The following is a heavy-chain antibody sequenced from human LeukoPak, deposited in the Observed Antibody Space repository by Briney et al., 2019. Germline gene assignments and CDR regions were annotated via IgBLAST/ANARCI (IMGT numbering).Heavy chain of an antibody. Sequence: GGSLRLSCAASGFTFSNSSMSWVRQAPGKGLEWVSTLNRSGSTTYYADSVKGRFTISRDNSKNTLYLQMNSLRAEDTAVYYCAKGIYSSGWSDFDYWGHGTLVTVSS. D-gene: IGHD6-19*01. CDR2: LNRSGSTT. CDR1: GFTFSNSS. CDR3: AKGIYSSGWSDFDY. V-gene: IGHV3-23*01. J-gene: IGHJ4*01.